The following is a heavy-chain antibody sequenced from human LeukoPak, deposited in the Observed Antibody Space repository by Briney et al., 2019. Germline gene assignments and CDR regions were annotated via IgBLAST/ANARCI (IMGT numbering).Heavy chain of an antibody. CDR3: AKEGGAPYCSGGSCYGGGFDY. V-gene: IGHV3-30*18. Sequence: PGRSLRLSCAASGFTFSSYGMHWVRQAPGKGLEWVAVISYDGSNKYYADSVKGRFTISRDNSKNTLYLQMNSLRAEDTAVYYCAKEGGAPYCSGGSCYGGGFDYWGQETLVTVSS. D-gene: IGHD2-15*01. CDR1: GFTFSSYG. CDR2: ISYDGSNK. J-gene: IGHJ4*02.